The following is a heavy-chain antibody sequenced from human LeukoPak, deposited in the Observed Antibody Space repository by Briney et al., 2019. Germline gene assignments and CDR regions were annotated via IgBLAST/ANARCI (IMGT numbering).Heavy chain of an antibody. CDR3: ARGRSMIVVEYYYYMDV. CDR1: GGSFSGYY. Sequence: SETLSLTCAVYGGSFSGYYWSWIRQPPGKGLEWIGEINHSGSTNYNPSLKSRVTISVDTSKNQFSLKLSSVTAADTAVYYCARGRSMIVVEYYYYMDVWGKGTTVTVSS. V-gene: IGHV4-34*01. D-gene: IGHD3-22*01. J-gene: IGHJ6*03. CDR2: INHSGST.